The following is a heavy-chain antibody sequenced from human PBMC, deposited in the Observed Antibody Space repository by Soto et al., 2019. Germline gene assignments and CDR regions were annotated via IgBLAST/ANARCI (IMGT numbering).Heavy chain of an antibody. Sequence: ASVKVSCKASGYTFTSYGISWGRQAPGQGLEWMGWISAYNGNTNYAQKLQGRGTITTDTSTSTAYMELRSLRYDDTAVYYCAREYCGGDCYSRYYFDYWGQGNLVTGSS. CDR3: AREYCGGDCYSRYYFDY. J-gene: IGHJ4*02. D-gene: IGHD2-21*02. CDR1: GYTFTSYG. V-gene: IGHV1-18*01. CDR2: ISAYNGNT.